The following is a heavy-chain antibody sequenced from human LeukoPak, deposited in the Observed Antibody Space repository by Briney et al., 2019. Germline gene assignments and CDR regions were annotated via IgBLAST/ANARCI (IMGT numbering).Heavy chain of an antibody. CDR3: AHRLTTAYWFDP. V-gene: IGHV2-5*01. CDR2: IYWNDDK. Sequence: SGPTLVKPTQTLTLTCTFSGLSLSTSGVGVGWIRQPPGKALEWLALIYWNDDKRYSPSLKSRLTITKDTSKNQVVLTMTNMDPVDTATYYCAHRLTTAYWFDPWGQGTLVTVSS. J-gene: IGHJ5*02. CDR1: GLSLSTSGVG. D-gene: IGHD1-1*01.